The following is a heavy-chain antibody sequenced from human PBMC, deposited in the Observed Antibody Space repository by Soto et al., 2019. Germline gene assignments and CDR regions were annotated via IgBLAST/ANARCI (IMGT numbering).Heavy chain of an antibody. CDR3: ARTYSSGWYFDY. D-gene: IGHD6-19*01. CDR1: GFTFSSYA. Sequence: QVQLVESGGGVVQPGRSLRLSCAASGFTFSSYAMHWVRQVPGKGLEWVAVISYDGSNKYYADSVKGRFTISRDNSKNTLYLQMNSLRAEDTAVYYCARTYSSGWYFDYWGQGTLVTVSS. CDR2: ISYDGSNK. J-gene: IGHJ4*02. V-gene: IGHV3-30-3*01.